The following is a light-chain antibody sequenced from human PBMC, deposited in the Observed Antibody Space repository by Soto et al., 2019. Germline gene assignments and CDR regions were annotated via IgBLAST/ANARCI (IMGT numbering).Light chain of an antibody. Sequence: EIVLTQSPGTLSLSPGERATLSCRASQSVNNRFLAWYQQKPGQAPRLLICGASNRATGTPDRFSGSGSGTDFTLTISRLEPEDFAVYYCHQYDSWTFGQGTK. CDR3: HQYDSWT. CDR1: QSVNNRF. J-gene: IGKJ1*01. CDR2: GAS. V-gene: IGKV3-20*01.